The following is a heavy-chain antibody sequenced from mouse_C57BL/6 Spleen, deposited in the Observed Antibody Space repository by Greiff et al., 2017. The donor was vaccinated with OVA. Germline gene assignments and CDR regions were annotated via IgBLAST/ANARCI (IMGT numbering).Heavy chain of an antibody. D-gene: IGHD4-1*01. CDR1: GYTFTDYN. V-gene: IGHV1-22*01. CDR3: GTGTPAWFAY. CDR2: INPNNGGT. Sequence: EVKLQQSGPELVKPGASVKMSCKASGYTFTDYNMHWVKQSHGKSLEWIGYINPNNGGTSYNQKFKGKATLTVNKSSSTAYMELRSLTSEDSAVDYCGTGTPAWFAYWGQGTLVTVSA. J-gene: IGHJ3*01.